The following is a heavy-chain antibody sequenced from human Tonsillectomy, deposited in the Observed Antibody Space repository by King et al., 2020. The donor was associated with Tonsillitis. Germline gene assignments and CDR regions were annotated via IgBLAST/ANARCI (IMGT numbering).Heavy chain of an antibody. CDR2: IKTKGQGGAI. CDR3: TRRSSL. Sequence: VQLVESGGGLVKPGGSLRLYCAPSGFTFSDAWMSWVRQPPGKGLEWVGRIKTKGQGGAIDYATPVKGRFTISRDDSKDILYLQTNSLQPEDTAVYYCTRRSSLGGQGTLVTVSS. D-gene: IGHD2-2*01. V-gene: IGHV3-15*01. J-gene: IGHJ4*02. CDR1: GFTFSDAW.